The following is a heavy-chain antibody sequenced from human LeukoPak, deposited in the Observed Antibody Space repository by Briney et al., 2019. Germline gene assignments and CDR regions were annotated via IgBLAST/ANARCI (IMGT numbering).Heavy chain of an antibody. CDR1: GGSISSYY. V-gene: IGHV4-59*01. J-gene: IGHJ6*03. CDR2: IYYSGST. CDR3: ARSASLEWLSSYYYYMDV. D-gene: IGHD3-3*01. Sequence: SETLSLTCTVSGGSISSYYWSWIRQPPGKGREWIGYIYYSGSTNYNPSLKSRVTISVDTSKNQFSLKLSSVTAADTAVYYCARSASLEWLSSYYYYMDVWGKGTTVTVSS.